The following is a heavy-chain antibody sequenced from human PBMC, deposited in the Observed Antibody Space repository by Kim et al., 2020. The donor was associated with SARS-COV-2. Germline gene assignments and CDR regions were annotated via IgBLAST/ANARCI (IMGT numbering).Heavy chain of an antibody. CDR2: ISDNGHGADT. D-gene: IGHD2-21*01. J-gene: IGHJ4*02. V-gene: IGHV3-23*01. CDR1: GFTFSSYT. Sequence: GGSLRLSCAASGFTFSSYTMNWVRQAPEKGLEWVSTISDNGHGADTHYADSVKGRFTISRDDYRSTVFLYMDSTTDDDTAIYSCVTRLVAHFDYWGKGTL. CDR3: VTRLVAHFDY.